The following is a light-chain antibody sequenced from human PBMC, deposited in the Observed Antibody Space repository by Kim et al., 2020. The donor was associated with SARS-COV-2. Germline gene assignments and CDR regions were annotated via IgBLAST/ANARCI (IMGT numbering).Light chain of an antibody. Sequence: GQSITIACTGTRSNGGSYNLVSWYQQHPGKAPKLMIYEVSKRPSGVSNRFSGSKSGNTASLTISGLQAEDEADYYCCSYAGSSTLLFGGGTQLTVL. V-gene: IGLV2-23*02. CDR2: EVS. CDR1: RSNGGSYNL. CDR3: CSYAGSSTLL. J-gene: IGLJ2*01.